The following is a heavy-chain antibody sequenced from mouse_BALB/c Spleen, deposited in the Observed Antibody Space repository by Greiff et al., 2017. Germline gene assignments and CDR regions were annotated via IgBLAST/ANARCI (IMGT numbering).Heavy chain of an antibody. CDR2: IWAGGST. D-gene: IGHD2-10*01. J-gene: IGHJ1*01. CDR1: GFSLTSYG. CDR3: ATYYGNSSWYFDV. Sequence: VKLMESGPGLVAPSQSLSITCTVSGFSLTSYGVHWVRQPPGKGLEWLGVIWAGGSTNYNSALMSRLSISKDNSKSQVFLKMNSLQTDDTAMYYCATYYGNSSWYFDVWGAGTTVTVSS. V-gene: IGHV2-9*02.